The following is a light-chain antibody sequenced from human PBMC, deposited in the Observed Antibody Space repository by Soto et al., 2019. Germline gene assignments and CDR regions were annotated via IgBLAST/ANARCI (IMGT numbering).Light chain of an antibody. CDR1: LSLPSRS. Sequence: ELVLTQSPGTLSLSPRDRATLSCRASLSLPSRSLAWYQQRPGQAPRVLISAASTRAADIPDRFSGSGSGTDFTLTINRLEPEDFVVYYCQQYDYSPRTFGQGTKVEVK. V-gene: IGKV3-20*01. J-gene: IGKJ1*01. CDR3: QQYDYSPRT. CDR2: AAS.